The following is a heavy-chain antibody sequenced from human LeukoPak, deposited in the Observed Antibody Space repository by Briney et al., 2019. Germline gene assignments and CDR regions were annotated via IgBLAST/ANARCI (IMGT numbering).Heavy chain of an antibody. J-gene: IGHJ4*01. V-gene: IGHV3-23*01. D-gene: IGHD3-9*01. Sequence: GGSLRLSCAASGFIFSNYAMSWVRQAPGKGLEWVSAIGGRDGGTYYADSVKGRFTVSRDDPKNTVYLQMNTLRVEDRGVYYFAKWGDYDILTGYYDSDYWGHGTLVSVSS. CDR2: IGGRDGGT. CDR3: AKWGDYDILTGYYDSDY. CDR1: GFIFSNYA.